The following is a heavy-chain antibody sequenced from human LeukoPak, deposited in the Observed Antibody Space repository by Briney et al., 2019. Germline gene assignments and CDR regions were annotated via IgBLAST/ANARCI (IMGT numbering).Heavy chain of an antibody. V-gene: IGHV1-8*01. Sequence: ASVKVSCKASGYTFTSYDINWVRQATGQGLEWMGWMNPNSGNTGYAQKFQGRVTMTRNTSISTAYMERCSLRSEDTAVYYCARGQVYSSSWGDYYYGMDVWGQGTTVTVSS. CDR3: ARGQVYSSSWGDYYYGMDV. CDR2: MNPNSGNT. J-gene: IGHJ6*02. D-gene: IGHD6-13*01. CDR1: GYTFTSYD.